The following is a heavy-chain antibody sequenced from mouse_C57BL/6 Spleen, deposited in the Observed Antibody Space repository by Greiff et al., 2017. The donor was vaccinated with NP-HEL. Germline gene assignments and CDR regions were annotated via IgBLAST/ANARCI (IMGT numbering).Heavy chain of an antibody. D-gene: IGHD3-2*02. CDR3: AREAAQAGYFDD. CDR2: IYPGDGDT. CDR1: GYAFSSSW. Sequence: QVQLQQSGPELVKPGASVKISCKASGYAFSSSWMNWVKQRPGKGLEWIGRIYPGDGDTNYNGKFKGKATLTADKSSSTAYMQLSSLTSEDSAVYCCAREAAQAGYFDDWGKGTTLTVSS. J-gene: IGHJ2*01. V-gene: IGHV1-82*01.